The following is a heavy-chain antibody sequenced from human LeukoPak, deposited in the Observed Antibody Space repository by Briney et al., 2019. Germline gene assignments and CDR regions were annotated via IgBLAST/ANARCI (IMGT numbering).Heavy chain of an antibody. CDR1: LFTFSDSW. J-gene: IGHJ3*02. Sequence: GGSLRLSCADSLFTFSDSWMHWVRQALGRGAVWVSRLNPDGRITNYADSVKGRLTISRDNAKNTVYLQMNNLRAEDTAVYFCSRGRHNSFDILGQGTMVTVYS. CDR2: LNPDGRIT. V-gene: IGHV3-74*01. D-gene: IGHD6-6*01. CDR3: SRGRHNSFDI.